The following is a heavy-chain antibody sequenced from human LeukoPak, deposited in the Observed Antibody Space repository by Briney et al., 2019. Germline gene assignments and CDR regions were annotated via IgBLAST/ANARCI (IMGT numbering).Heavy chain of an antibody. J-gene: IGHJ4*02. CDR2: VYYTGST. V-gene: IGHV4-39*01. CDR1: GGSVSSTEFC. Sequence: PSETLSLTCTVSGGSVSSTEFCWGWIRQPPGEGLQWIGNVYYTGSTYYNPTLSSRVTMSVDTSQNQFSLKMTSVTAADTAVYYCARLSKGRYFDYIFDYWGQGTLVTVSS. CDR3: ARLSKGRYFDYIFDY. D-gene: IGHD3-9*01.